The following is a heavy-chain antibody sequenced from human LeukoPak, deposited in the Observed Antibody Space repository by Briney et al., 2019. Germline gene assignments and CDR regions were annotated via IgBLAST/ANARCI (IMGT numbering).Heavy chain of an antibody. V-gene: IGHV4-34*01. D-gene: IGHD2-21*02. J-gene: IGHJ4*02. CDR3: ARQGVYCGGDCYLDY. CDR1: GGSFSGYY. Sequence: SETLSLTCAVYGGSFSGYYWSWIRQPPGKGLEWIGEINHSGSTNYNPSLKSRVTISVDTSKDQFSLKLSSVTAADTAVYYCARQGVYCGGDCYLDYWGQGTLVTVSS. CDR2: INHSGST.